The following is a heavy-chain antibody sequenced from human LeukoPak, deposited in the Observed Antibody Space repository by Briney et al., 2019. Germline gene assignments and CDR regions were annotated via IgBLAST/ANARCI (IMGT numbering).Heavy chain of an antibody. CDR3: ARGGCSSTSCPGYI. CDR2: MPYSGST. V-gene: IGHV4-59*01. CDR1: GASITSYY. J-gene: IGHJ4*02. D-gene: IGHD2-2*01. Sequence: SETLSLTCTVSGASITSYYWSWLRQPPGKGLEWIGNMPYSGSTTYNPFLKSRVTISVDTSKNQLSLKLSSVTAADTAVYYCARGGCSSTSCPGYIWGQGTLVTVSS.